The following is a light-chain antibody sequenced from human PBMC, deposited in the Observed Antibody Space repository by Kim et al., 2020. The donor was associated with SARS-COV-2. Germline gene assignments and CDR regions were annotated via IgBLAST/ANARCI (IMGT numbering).Light chain of an antibody. J-gene: IGKJ4*01. V-gene: IGKV3-20*01. Sequence: EIVLTQSPGTVSLSPGERATLSCRASQTFSSEYLAWYQQKPGQPPSLLIYATSRRATGIPDRFSGSGSGTDFTLTISRLEPEDFAIYYCQQYGSTPPVTFGVGTKVDIK. CDR2: ATS. CDR1: QTFSSEY. CDR3: QQYGSTPPVT.